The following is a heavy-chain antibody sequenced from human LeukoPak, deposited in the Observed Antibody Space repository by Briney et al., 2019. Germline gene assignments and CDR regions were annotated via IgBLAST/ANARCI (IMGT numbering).Heavy chain of an antibody. CDR2: IYSDGDT. J-gene: IGHJ4*02. CDR3: ATSGETGRLHY. Sequence: GGSLRLSCAASGFTVSSNYMSWVRQAPGKGLEWVSVIYSDGDTYYADSVKGRFTISRDDSKSTLYLQMNSLRTEDTAVYYCATSGETGRLHYWGQGTLVTVSS. D-gene: IGHD1-1*01. V-gene: IGHV3-66*02. CDR1: GFTVSSNY.